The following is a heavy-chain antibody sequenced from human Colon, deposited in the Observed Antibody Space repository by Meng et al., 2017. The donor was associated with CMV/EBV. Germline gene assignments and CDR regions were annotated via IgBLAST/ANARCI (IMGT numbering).Heavy chain of an antibody. D-gene: IGHD1-26*01. CDR3: VRTPAATTGWFDP. V-gene: IGHV3-11*01. CDR1: GFTFNDYS. Sequence: GESLKISCAASGFTFNDYSMSWIRQAPGKGLEWISYISSNGRTIFYADSVRGRFTISRDNPRNSLFLQTNSLSADDTAVYYCVRTPAATTGWFDPWGQGTLVTVSS. CDR2: ISSNGRTI. J-gene: IGHJ5*02.